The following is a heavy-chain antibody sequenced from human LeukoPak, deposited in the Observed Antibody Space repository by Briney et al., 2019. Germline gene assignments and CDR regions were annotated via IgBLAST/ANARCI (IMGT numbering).Heavy chain of an antibody. V-gene: IGHV4-59*12. CDR1: GGSISSYY. J-gene: IGHJ4*02. CDR3: ARDPTTVTSIFDS. Sequence: PSETLSLTCTVSGGSISSYYWSWIRQPPGKGLEWIGYIYYSGSTNYNPSLKSRVTISVDTSKNQFSLKLSSVTAADTAVYYCARDPTTVTSIFDSWGRGTLVTVSS. D-gene: IGHD4-17*01. CDR2: IYYSGST.